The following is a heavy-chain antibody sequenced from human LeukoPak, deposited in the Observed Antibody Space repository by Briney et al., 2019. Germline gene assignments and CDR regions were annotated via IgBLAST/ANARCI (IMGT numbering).Heavy chain of an antibody. CDR1: GYSISSDYY. CDR3: ARALAINCFDS. CDR2: IYHSGST. Sequence: SETLSLTCTVSGYSISSDYYWGWVRQPPGKGLEWIGSIYHSGSTYYNPSLKSRVTISVDTSKNQFSLKLSSVTAADTAVYYCARALAINCFDSWGQGTLVIVSS. J-gene: IGHJ5*01. V-gene: IGHV4-38-2*02.